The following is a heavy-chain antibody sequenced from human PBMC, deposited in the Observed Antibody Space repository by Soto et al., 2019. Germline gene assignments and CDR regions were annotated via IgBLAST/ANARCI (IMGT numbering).Heavy chain of an antibody. D-gene: IGHD2-15*01. V-gene: IGHV3-33*08. CDR3: ARADCTGAYCYSWPFNYGVDV. CDR1: GFTFNTYG. CDR2: IWYDGSNK. Sequence: GGSLRLSCTTSGFTFNTYGMHWVRQAPGKGLEWVAIIWYDGSNKYYADSVKGRFTISRDNSKNTLYLQMNSLRAEDSALYYCARADCTGAYCYSWPFNYGVDVWAQRTTVTVSS. J-gene: IGHJ6*02.